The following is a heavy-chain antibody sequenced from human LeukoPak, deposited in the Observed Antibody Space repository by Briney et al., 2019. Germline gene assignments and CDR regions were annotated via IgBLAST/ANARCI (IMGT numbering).Heavy chain of an antibody. CDR1: GGSISSYY. V-gene: IGHV4-39*01. CDR3: ARLGSSWSPYYFDY. J-gene: IGHJ4*02. Sequence: SETLSLTCTVSGGSISSYYWGWIRQPPGKGLEWIGSIYYSGSTYYNPSLKSRVTISVDTSKNQFSLKLSSVTAADTAVYYCARLGSSWSPYYFDYWGQGTLVTVSS. D-gene: IGHD6-13*01. CDR2: IYYSGST.